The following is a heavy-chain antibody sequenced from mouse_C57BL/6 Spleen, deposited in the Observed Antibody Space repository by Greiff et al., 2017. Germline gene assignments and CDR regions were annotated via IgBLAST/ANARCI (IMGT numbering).Heavy chain of an antibody. CDR2: IYPGDGDT. J-gene: IGHJ2*01. CDR3: ATTTVVAHYFDY. V-gene: IGHV1-82*01. D-gene: IGHD1-1*01. CDR1: GYAFSSSW. Sequence: VKVVESGPELVKPGASVKISCKASGYAFSSSWMNWVKQRPGKGLEWIGRIYPGDGDTNYNGKFKGKATLTADKSSSTAYMQLSSLTSEDSAVYFCATTTVVAHYFDYWGQGTTLTVSS.